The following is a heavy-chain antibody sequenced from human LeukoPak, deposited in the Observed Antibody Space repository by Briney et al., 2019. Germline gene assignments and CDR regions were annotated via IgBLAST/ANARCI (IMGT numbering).Heavy chain of an antibody. CDR2: INTNTGNP. CDR3: ARDHSRYYGSGSGN. CDR1: GYTSTSYA. J-gene: IGHJ4*02. D-gene: IGHD3-10*01. Sequence: ASVTVSCKASGYTSTSYAMNWVRQAPGQGLEWMGWINTNTGNPTYAQGFTGRFVFSLDTSVSTAYLQISSLKAEDTAVYYCARDHSRYYGSGSGNWGQGTLVTVSS. V-gene: IGHV7-4-1*02.